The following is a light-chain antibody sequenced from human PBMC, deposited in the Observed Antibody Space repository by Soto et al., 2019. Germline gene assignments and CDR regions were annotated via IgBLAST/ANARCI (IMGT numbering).Light chain of an antibody. V-gene: IGLV2-14*01. J-gene: IGLJ3*02. Sequence: QSVLTQPASVSGSLGQSITISCTGTSSDIGGYKYVSWYQQHPGKAPKLIIFEVSNRPSGVSDRFSGSNSGNTASLTISGLRAEDEADYYCTSYSRYRVLVFGGGAKATVL. CDR3: TSYSRYRVLV. CDR2: EVS. CDR1: SSDIGGYKY.